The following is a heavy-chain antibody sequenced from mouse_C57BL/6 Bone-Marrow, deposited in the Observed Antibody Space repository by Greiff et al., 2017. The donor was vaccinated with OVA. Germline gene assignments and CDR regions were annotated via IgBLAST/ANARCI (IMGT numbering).Heavy chain of an antibody. CDR3: ASYGYDGRDY. V-gene: IGHV5-17*01. Sequence: DVQLVESGGGLVKPGGSLKLSCAASGFTFSDYGMHWVRQAPEKGLEWVANISSGSSTIYYADKVKGRFTISRDKAKNTLFLQMTSLRSEDTAMYYCASYGYDGRDYWGQGTTLTVSS. CDR2: ISSGSSTI. J-gene: IGHJ2*01. CDR1: GFTFSDYG. D-gene: IGHD2-2*01.